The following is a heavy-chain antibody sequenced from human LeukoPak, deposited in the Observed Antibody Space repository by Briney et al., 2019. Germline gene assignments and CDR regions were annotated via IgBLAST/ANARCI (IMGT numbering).Heavy chain of an antibody. J-gene: IGHJ4*02. D-gene: IGHD3-22*01. CDR2: ISSSSSTI. V-gene: IGHV3-48*02. CDR1: GLTFSSYS. CDR3: ARVIIRGYYDSSGYLDY. Sequence: GRSLRLSCAASGLTFSSYSMNWVRQAPGKGLEWVSYISSSSSTIYYADSVKGRFTISRDNAKNSLYLQMNSLRDEDTAVYYCARVIIRGYYDSSGYLDYWGQGTLVTVSS.